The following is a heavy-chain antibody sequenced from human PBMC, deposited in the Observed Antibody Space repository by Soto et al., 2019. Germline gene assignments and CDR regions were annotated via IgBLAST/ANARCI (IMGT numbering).Heavy chain of an antibody. D-gene: IGHD2-2*01. J-gene: IGHJ3*02. CDR2: IYPGDSDT. Sequence: GESLKISCKGSGYSFTSYWIGWVRQMPGKGLEWMGIIYPGDSDTRYSPSFQGQVTISADKSISTAYLQWSSLKASDTAMYYCATSCLGPAGYCSSTSSDAFDIWGQGTMVTVSS. V-gene: IGHV5-51*01. CDR1: GYSFTSYW. CDR3: ATSCLGPAGYCSSTSSDAFDI.